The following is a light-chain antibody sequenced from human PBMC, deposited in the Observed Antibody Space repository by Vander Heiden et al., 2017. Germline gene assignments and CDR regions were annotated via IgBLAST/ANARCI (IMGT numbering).Light chain of an antibody. J-gene: IGLJ3*02. V-gene: IGLV2-14*01. CDR3: SSYTSSGTLMM. CDR2: DVS. Sequence: QSALAQPASVSGSPGQSINISCAGTSSDLGGYHYVHWYQQYPGKAPKLMVYDVSSRPPGVSDRFSGSKSGNTASLTISGLQPEDEADYYCSSYTSSGTLMMFGGGTKLTVL. CDR1: SSDLGGYHY.